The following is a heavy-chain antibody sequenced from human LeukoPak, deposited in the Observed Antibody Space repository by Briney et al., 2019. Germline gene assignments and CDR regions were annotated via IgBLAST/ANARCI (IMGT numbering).Heavy chain of an antibody. CDR3: ARPRSFHWLDH. CDR2: IYDSGRT. Sequence: SETLSLTFMGSLGALSRYSWSEIWQPPGKGLEWIAYIYDSGRTNYNPSLKSRVTISVDTSKNQLSLELSSVTAADKAVYYCARPRSFHWLDHWGQGTLVTVSS. CDR1: LGALSRYS. D-gene: IGHD1-26*01. V-gene: IGHV4-59*08. J-gene: IGHJ5*02.